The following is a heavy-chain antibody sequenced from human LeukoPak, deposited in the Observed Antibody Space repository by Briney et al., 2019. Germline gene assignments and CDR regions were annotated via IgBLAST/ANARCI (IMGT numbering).Heavy chain of an antibody. Sequence: GRSLRLSCAASGFTFSSYAMHWVRQAPGKGLEWVAVISYDGSNKYYADSVKGRFTISRDNSKHTLYLQMNSLRAEDTAVYYCARDPAYSSSSQPNWFDPWGQGTLVTVSS. J-gene: IGHJ5*02. D-gene: IGHD6-6*01. CDR1: GFTFSSYA. V-gene: IGHV3-30*01. CDR3: ARDPAYSSSSQPNWFDP. CDR2: ISYDGSNK.